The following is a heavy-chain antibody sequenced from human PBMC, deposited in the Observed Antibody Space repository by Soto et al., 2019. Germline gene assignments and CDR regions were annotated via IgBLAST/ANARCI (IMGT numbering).Heavy chain of an antibody. CDR2: IITNLGIT. CDR3: ARDKGYCSGASCPDFDY. CDR1: GGTLSSYT. V-gene: IGHV1-69*08. D-gene: IGHD2-15*01. J-gene: IGHJ4*02. Sequence: QVQLVQSGAEVKKPGSSVKVSCKASGGTLSSYTFSWVRQAPGQGLEWMGRIITNLGITNYAQKFQGRITIIVDKSTSTAYMELSSLRSEDTAVYYCARDKGYCSGASCPDFDYWGQVTLVTVSS.